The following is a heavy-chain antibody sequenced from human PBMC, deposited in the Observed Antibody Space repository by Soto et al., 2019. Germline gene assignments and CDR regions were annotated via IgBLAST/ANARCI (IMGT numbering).Heavy chain of an antibody. CDR2: INAGNGNT. CDR1: GYTFTSYA. Sequence: ASVKVSCKASGYTFTSYAMHWVRQAPGQRLEWMGWINAGNGNTKYSQKFQGRVTITRDTSASTAYMELSSLRSEDTAVYYCARDIFGVVADKNTKVNTFFSIDYWGQGTLVTVSS. V-gene: IGHV1-3*01. D-gene: IGHD2-15*01. CDR3: ARDIFGVVADKNTKVNTFFSIDY. J-gene: IGHJ4*02.